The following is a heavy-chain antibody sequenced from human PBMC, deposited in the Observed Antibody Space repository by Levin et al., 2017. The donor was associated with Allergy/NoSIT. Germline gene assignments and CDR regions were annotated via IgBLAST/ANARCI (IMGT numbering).Heavy chain of an antibody. Sequence: ASVKVSCKTSGYTFSDYYIHWVRQAPGQGLEWMGWINPDSGGTKYAQKLQGSVTLTRDTSLTTAYMELSSLRSDDTAVYYCARVVGFNYNSGLSHWGQGTLVTVSS. D-gene: IGHD6-19*01. CDR2: INPDSGGT. CDR1: GYTFSDYY. J-gene: IGHJ4*02. V-gene: IGHV1-2*02. CDR3: ARVVGFNYNSGLSH.